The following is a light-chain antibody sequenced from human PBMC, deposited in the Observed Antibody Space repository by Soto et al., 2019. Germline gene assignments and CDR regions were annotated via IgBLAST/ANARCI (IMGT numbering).Light chain of an antibody. CDR3: QQYNSYSWT. Sequence: DIQMTQSPSTRSASVGDRVTITCRASQSISTWLAWYQQKPGKAPKVLIYDASRLESGVPSRFSGSGSGTDFTLTISSLQPADFATYYCQQYNSYSWTFGQGTKVDIK. CDR2: DAS. V-gene: IGKV1-5*01. CDR1: QSISTW. J-gene: IGKJ1*01.